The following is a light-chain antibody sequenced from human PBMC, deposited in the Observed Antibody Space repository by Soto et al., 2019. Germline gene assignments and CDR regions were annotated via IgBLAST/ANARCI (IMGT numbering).Light chain of an antibody. V-gene: IGKV1-5*01. J-gene: IGKJ1*01. CDR1: QSINNW. CDR2: GAS. CDR3: QHYKTFSWT. Sequence: DIQMTQSPSTLSASLGDRVTITCRASQSINNWLAWYQQKPGKAPKPLIYGASSLQSGVPSRFSGSGSGTHFTLTISSLQPDDFATYYCQHYKTFSWTFGQGTKVDIK.